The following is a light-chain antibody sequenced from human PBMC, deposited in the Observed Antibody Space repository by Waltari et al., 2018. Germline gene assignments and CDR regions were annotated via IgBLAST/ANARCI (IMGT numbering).Light chain of an antibody. CDR2: EVS. Sequence: QSALTQPASVSGSPGQSITISCPGTSRDVGSYNLVSWYQQHPGKAPKLMIYEVSKRPSGVSNRFSGSKSGNTASLTISGLQAEDEADYYCCSYAGSSTSVFGTGTKVTVL. V-gene: IGLV2-23*02. J-gene: IGLJ1*01. CDR1: SRDVGSYNL. CDR3: CSYAGSSTSV.